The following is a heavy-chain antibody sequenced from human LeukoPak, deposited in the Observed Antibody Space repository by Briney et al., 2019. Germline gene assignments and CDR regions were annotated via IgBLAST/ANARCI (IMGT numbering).Heavy chain of an antibody. J-gene: IGHJ4*02. CDR3: ARGGRGTIIMIVVAALDY. V-gene: IGHV3-21*01. D-gene: IGHD3-22*01. CDR1: GFTFTSYT. CDR2: ISSSGNYI. Sequence: GGSLRLSCAASGFTFTSYTMNWVRQAPGKGLEWVSSISSSGNYIYYADSVKGRFTISRDNARNSLYLQMNSLGDEDTAVYYCARGGRGTIIMIVVAALDYWGQGTLVTVSS.